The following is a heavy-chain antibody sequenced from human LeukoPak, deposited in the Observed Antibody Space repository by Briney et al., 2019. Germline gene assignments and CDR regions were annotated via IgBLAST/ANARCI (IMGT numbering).Heavy chain of an antibody. V-gene: IGHV3-9*01. Sequence: PGGSLRLSCAASGFTFDDYAMHWVRQAPGKGLEWVSGISWNSGSIGYADSVKGRFTISRDNAKNSLYLQMNSLRAEDTAVSYCARGVVFGVVIWTDAFDIWGQGTMVTVSS. D-gene: IGHD3-3*01. CDR3: ARGVVFGVVIWTDAFDI. CDR2: ISWNSGSI. CDR1: GFTFDDYA. J-gene: IGHJ3*02.